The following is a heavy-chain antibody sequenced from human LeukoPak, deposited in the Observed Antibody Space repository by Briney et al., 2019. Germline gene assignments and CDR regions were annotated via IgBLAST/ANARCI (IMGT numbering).Heavy chain of an antibody. CDR3: ARVVVRGIDY. V-gene: IGHV4-31*03. CDR1: GGSISSGGYY. D-gene: IGHD3-10*01. CDR2: ISYSGST. Sequence: SETLSLTCTVSGGSISSGGYYWSWIRQHPGRGLEWIGYISYSGSTYYNPSLKSRVTISVDTSKNQFSLKLSSVTAADTAVYYCARVVVRGIDYWGQGTLVTVSS. J-gene: IGHJ4*02.